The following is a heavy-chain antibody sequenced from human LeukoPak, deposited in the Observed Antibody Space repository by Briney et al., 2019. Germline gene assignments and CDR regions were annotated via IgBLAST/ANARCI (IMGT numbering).Heavy chain of an antibody. CDR1: GGSISSGGYY. V-gene: IGHV4-31*03. D-gene: IGHD3-22*01. CDR3: ARVTYYYDSSGYYSILDY. CDR2: IYYSGST. Sequence: SETLSLTCTVSGGSISSGGYYWGWIRQHPGKGLEWIGYIYYSGSTYYNPSLKSRVTISVDTSKNQFSLKLSSVTAADTAVYYCARVTYYYDSSGYYSILDYWGQGTLVTVSS. J-gene: IGHJ4*02.